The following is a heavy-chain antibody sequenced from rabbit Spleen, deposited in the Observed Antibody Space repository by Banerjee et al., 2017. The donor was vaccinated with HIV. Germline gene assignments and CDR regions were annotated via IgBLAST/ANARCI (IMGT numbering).Heavy chain of an antibody. J-gene: IGHJ4*01. CDR1: GFSFSSSYY. CDR2: IYNGDGRI. CDR3: ARGVAGYDHFNL. V-gene: IGHV1S40*01. Sequence: QSLEESGGDLVQPEGSLTLTCTASGFSFSSSYYMCWVRQAPGKGLEWIACIYNGDGRIWYASWAKGRFTISETSTTTVTLQMTSLTAADTATYFCARGVAGYDHFNLWGPGTLVTVS. D-gene: IGHD6-1*01.